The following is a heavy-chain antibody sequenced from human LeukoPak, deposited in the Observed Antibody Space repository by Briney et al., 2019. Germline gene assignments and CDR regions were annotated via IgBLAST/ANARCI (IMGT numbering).Heavy chain of an antibody. V-gene: IGHV4-39*01. CDR3: ARLAVIVVVVAATRTFDI. D-gene: IGHD2-15*01. Sequence: SSETLSLTCTVSGGSISSSSYYWGWIRQPPGKGLEWIGSIYYSGSTYYNPSLKSRVTISVDTSKNQFSLKLSSVTAADTAVYYCARLAVIVVVVAATRTFDIWGQGTMVTVSS. CDR1: GGSISSSSYY. J-gene: IGHJ3*02. CDR2: IYYSGST.